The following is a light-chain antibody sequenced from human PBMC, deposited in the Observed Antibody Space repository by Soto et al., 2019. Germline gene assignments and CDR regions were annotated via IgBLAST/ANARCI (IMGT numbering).Light chain of an antibody. J-gene: IGLJ2*01. CDR3: QSYDSSLSGSV. CDR2: VKS. Sequence: QSVLTQPPSVSGAPGQRVTISCTGSSSNIGAGYDVHWYQQLPGTAPKLLIYVKSNRNRHSGVPDRFSGSKSGTSASLAITGLQAEDEAEYYCQSYDSSLSGSVFGGGTKLTVL. V-gene: IGLV1-40*01. CDR1: SSNIGAGYD.